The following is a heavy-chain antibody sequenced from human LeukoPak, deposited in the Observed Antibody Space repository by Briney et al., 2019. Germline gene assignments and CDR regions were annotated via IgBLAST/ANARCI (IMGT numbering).Heavy chain of an antibody. Sequence: SGGSLRLSCAASGFPFSSYSMDWVRQAPGKGLEWVSYVSSRSSTIYYADSVKGRFTISRDNAKNSLYLQMSSLRAEDTAVYYCARDACYDEGIGWFDPWGQGTLVTVSS. CDR3: ARDACYDEGIGWFDP. D-gene: IGHD3-3*01. V-gene: IGHV3-48*04. CDR1: GFPFSSYS. J-gene: IGHJ5*02. CDR2: VSSRSSTI.